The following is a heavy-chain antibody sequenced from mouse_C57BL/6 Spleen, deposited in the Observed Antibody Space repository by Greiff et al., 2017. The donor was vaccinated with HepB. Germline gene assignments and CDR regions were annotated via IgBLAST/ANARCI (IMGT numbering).Heavy chain of an antibody. CDR1: GYTFTDYY. Sequence: EVQLQQSGPELVKPGASVKISCKASGYTFTDYYMNWVKQSHGKSLEWIGDINPNNGGTSYNQKFKGKATLTVDKSSSTAYMELRSLTSEDSAVYYCARRGGYYGNFYWYFDVWGTGTTVTVS. D-gene: IGHD2-1*01. CDR2: INPNNGGT. J-gene: IGHJ1*03. V-gene: IGHV1-26*01. CDR3: ARRGGYYGNFYWYFDV.